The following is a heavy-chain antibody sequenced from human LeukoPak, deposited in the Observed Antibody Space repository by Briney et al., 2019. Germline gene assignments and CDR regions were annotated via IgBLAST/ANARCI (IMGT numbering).Heavy chain of an antibody. D-gene: IGHD2-15*01. CDR1: GGTFSSYA. V-gene: IGHV1-69*13. Sequence: SVKVSCKASGGTFSSYAISWVRQAPGQGLEWMGGIIPIFGTANYAQKFQGRVTITADESTSTAYMELSSLRSEDTAVYYCAKGPPEYCSGGSCHSGRNWIDPWGQGTLVTVSS. CDR3: AKGPPEYCSGGSCHSGRNWIDP. CDR2: IIPIFGTA. J-gene: IGHJ5*02.